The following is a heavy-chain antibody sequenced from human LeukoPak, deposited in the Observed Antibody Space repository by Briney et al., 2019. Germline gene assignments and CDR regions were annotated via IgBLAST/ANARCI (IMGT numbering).Heavy chain of an antibody. D-gene: IGHD3-16*01. CDR2: ISSSSSYI. Sequence: GGSLRLSCAASGFTFSDYYMSWIRQAPGKGLEWVSSISSSSSYIYYADSVKGRFTISRDNARNSVFLQLNSLRAEDTALYYCARGRGWVDHWGQGTLVTVSS. V-gene: IGHV3-11*06. J-gene: IGHJ4*02. CDR3: ARGRGWVDH. CDR1: GFTFSDYY.